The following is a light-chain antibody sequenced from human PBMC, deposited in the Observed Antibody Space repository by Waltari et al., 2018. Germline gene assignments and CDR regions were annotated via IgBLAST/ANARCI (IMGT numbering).Light chain of an antibody. CDR2: ANS. V-gene: IGLV1-40*01. CDR1: SSNISAGSD. CDR3: QSYDSSLSASV. J-gene: IGLJ3*02. Sequence: SGLTQPPSVSGAPGQRVTISCTGRSSNISAGSDVHWYQLLPGTAPKLLIYANSSRPSGVPDRFSGSKSGTSASLAITGLQVEDEADYYCQSYDSSLSASVFGGGTKLTVL.